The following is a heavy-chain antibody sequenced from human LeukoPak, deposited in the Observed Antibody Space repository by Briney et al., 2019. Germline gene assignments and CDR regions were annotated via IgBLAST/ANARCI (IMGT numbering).Heavy chain of an antibody. Sequence: GGSLRLSCAASGFTFSTYWMSWVRQAPGKGLEWVANIKQDGSEKYYVDSVKGRFTISRDNAKNSLYLQMNSLRAEDTAVYYCARDSPNYGDYYFDYCGQGTLVTVSS. CDR3: ARDSPNYGDYYFDY. J-gene: IGHJ4*02. CDR2: IKQDGSEK. D-gene: IGHD4-17*01. CDR1: GFTFSTYW. V-gene: IGHV3-7*01.